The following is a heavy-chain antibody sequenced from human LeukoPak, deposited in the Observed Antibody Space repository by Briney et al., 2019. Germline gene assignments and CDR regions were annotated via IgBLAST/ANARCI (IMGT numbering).Heavy chain of an antibody. D-gene: IGHD6-13*01. CDR3: AREPRYSSSWYFSWYFDY. CDR1: GYSISSGYY. CDR2: IYHSGST. J-gene: IGHJ4*02. V-gene: IGHV4-38-2*02. Sequence: SETLSLTCTVSGYSISSGYYWGWIRQPPGKGLEWIGSIYHSGSTYYNPSLKSRVTISVDTSKNQFSLKLSSVTAADTAVYYCAREPRYSSSWYFSWYFDYWGQGTLVAVSS.